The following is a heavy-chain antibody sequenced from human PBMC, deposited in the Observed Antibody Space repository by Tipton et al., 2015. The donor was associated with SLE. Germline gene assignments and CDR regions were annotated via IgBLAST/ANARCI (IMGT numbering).Heavy chain of an antibody. V-gene: IGHV4-39*07. CDR2: IYYRGSI. CDR1: STSIXNSDXY. D-gene: IGHD3-3*02. Sequence: TLSLTCTVSSTSIXNSDXYWGWVRQAPXEGLEWIGNIYYRGSIYYNPSLKSRLTISLDTSKNQFSLKLNSVTAADTAVYYCTSTLAXGXXXXXXXXXGR. CDR3: TSTLAXGXXXXXXXX. J-gene: IGHJ2*01.